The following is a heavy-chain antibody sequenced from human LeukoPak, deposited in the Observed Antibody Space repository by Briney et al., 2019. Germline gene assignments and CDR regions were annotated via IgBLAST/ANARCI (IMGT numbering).Heavy chain of an antibody. CDR1: GFMFHQYA. Sequence: GGSLRLSCDTSGFMFHQYAMHWVRLAPGKGLEWVSSISSSSSYIYYAASVKGRFTISRDNAKNSLYLQMNRLRAEDTAVYYCARERQLERLAFGKEGSAFDYWGQGTLVTVSS. CDR3: ARERQLERLAFGKEGSAFDY. D-gene: IGHD1-1*01. V-gene: IGHV3-21*01. CDR2: ISSSSSYI. J-gene: IGHJ4*02.